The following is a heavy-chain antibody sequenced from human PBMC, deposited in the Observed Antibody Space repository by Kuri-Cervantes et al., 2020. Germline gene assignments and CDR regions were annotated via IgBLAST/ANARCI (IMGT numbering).Heavy chain of an antibody. D-gene: IGHD6-19*01. CDR2: IKQDGSEK. CDR3: ASSLITVAGVDY. J-gene: IGHJ4*02. Sequence: GESLKISCAASGFTFSSYWMSWVRQAPGKGLEWVANIKQDGSEKYYVDSVKGRFTISRDNAKNSLYLQMNSLRAEDTAVYYCASSLITVAGVDYWGQGTLVTVSS. CDR1: GFTFSSYW. V-gene: IGHV3-7*01.